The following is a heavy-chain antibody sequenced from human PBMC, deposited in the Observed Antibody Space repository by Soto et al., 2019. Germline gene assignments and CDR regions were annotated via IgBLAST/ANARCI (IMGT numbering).Heavy chain of an antibody. J-gene: IGHJ4*02. CDR3: AHSPWGAAPDY. CDR2: IYWNDDK. D-gene: IGHD6-6*01. CDR1: GFSVNGRGVG. V-gene: IGHV2-5*01. Sequence: GPTVVNRKQTLTLTCALSGFSVNGRGVGVGWIRQPPGKALEWLAIIYWNDDKLYRPSLQSRLTITKDTSKNQVVLTMTNMDPVDTATYYCAHSPWGAAPDYWGQGTPVTVSS.